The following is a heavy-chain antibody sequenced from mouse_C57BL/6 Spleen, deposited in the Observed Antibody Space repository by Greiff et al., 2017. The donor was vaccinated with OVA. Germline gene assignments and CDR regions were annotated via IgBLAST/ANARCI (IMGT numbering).Heavy chain of an antibody. CDR3: VRQGSNYPYYYAMDY. Sequence: EVQLQESGGGLVQPKGSLKLSCAASGFSFNTYAMNWVRQAPGKGLEWVARIRSKSNNYATYYADSVKDRFTISRDDSESMLYLQMNNLKTEDTAMYYCVRQGSNYPYYYAMDYWGQGTSVTVSS. V-gene: IGHV10-1*01. CDR2: IRSKSNNYAT. J-gene: IGHJ4*01. D-gene: IGHD2-5*01. CDR1: GFSFNTYA.